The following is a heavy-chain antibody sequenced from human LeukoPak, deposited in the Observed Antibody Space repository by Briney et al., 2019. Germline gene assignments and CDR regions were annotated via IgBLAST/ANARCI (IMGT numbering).Heavy chain of an antibody. J-gene: IGHJ4*02. CDR1: GGSISSSSYY. D-gene: IGHD3-10*02. Sequence: SETLSLTCAVSGGSISSSSYYWGWIRQPPGKGLEWIGSIYYSGSTYYNPSLKSRVTISVDTSKNQFSLKLSSVTAADTAVYYCARQYFLILSLYYFDYWGQGTLVTVSS. CDR3: ARQYFLILSLYYFDY. CDR2: IYYSGST. V-gene: IGHV4-39*01.